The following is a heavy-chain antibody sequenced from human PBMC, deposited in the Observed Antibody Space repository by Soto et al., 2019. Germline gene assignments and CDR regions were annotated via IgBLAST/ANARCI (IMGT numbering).Heavy chain of an antibody. J-gene: IGHJ4*02. CDR3: ARQQAMDY. CDR2: MNPHSGDT. CDR1: GYTFVNYE. V-gene: IGHV1-8*01. Sequence: QVQLVQSGAEVKKPGASVKVSCKASGYTFVNYEINWVRQATGQGLEWLGWMNPHSGDTFYAQNFQGRVTMTRNTSITTAYMELNSLKSEDTAVYYCARQQAMDYWGQGTLVTVPS.